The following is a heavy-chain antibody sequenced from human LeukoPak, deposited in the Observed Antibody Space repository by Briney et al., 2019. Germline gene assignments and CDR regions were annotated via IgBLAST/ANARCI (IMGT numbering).Heavy chain of an antibody. Sequence: SETLSLTCTVSGVSISSSSYYWGWIRQPPGKGLEWIGSIYYSGSTYYNPSLKSQITITVDTTKNQFSMKLSSVTAADTAVYYCARLSGYSTDYYYYYMDVWGKGTTVTISS. J-gene: IGHJ6*03. CDR1: GVSISSSSYY. V-gene: IGHV4-39*01. D-gene: IGHD6-13*01. CDR3: ARLSGYSTDYYYYYMDV. CDR2: IYYSGST.